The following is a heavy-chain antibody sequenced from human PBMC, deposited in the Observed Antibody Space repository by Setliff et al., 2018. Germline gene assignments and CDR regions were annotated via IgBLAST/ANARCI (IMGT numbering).Heavy chain of an antibody. J-gene: IGHJ6*02. CDR1: GGTFSSYA. CDR2: IIPILGIA. V-gene: IGHV1-69*10. D-gene: IGHD3-9*01. Sequence: GASVKVSCKASGGTFSSYAISWVRQAPGQGLEWMGGIIPILGIANYAQKFQGRVTITADKSTSTAYMELSSLRSGDTAVYYCASKYYDILTGPSLTWYGMDVWGQGTTVTVSS. CDR3: ASKYYDILTGPSLTWYGMDV.